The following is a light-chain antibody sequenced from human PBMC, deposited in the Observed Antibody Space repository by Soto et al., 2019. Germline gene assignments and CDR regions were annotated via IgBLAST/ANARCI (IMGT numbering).Light chain of an antibody. V-gene: IGLV1-44*01. J-gene: IGLJ2*01. CDR2: SNS. CDR3: AAWDDSLNGDVV. CDR1: SSNIGSKT. Sequence: QSVLTQPPSASGTPGQRVTISCSGSSSNIGSKTVNWYRQLPGTAPKLLIYSNSQRPSGVPDRFSGSKSGTSASLAISGLQSEDEADYYCAAWDDSLNGDVVFGGGTQLTVL.